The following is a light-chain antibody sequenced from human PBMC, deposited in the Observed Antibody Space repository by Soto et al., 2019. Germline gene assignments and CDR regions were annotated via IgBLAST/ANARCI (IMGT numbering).Light chain of an antibody. CDR1: QSVSSSY. Sequence: IVLTQSPGTLSLSPGERATLSCRASQSVSSSYLAWYQQKPGQAPRLLIYGASSRATGIPDRFSGSGSGTDFTLSISRLEPEDFAVYYCHQYESSLWTFGQGTKVDIK. CDR2: GAS. J-gene: IGKJ1*01. V-gene: IGKV3-20*01. CDR3: HQYESSLWT.